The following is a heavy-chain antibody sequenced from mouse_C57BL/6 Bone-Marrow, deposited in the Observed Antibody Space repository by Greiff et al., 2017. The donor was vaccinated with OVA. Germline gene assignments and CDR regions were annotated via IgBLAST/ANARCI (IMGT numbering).Heavy chain of an antibody. D-gene: IGHD2-3*01. CDR2: LDPSDSYT. CDR1: GYTFTSYW. J-gene: IGHJ2*01. Sequence: VQLQQSGAELVKPGASVKMSCKASGYTFTSYWMQWVKQRPGQGLEWIGELDPSDSYTNYNQKFKGKATLTVDTSSSTAYMQLSSLTSEDSAVDYCARDDGYYNFDYWGQGTTLTVSS. V-gene: IGHV1-50*01. CDR3: ARDDGYYNFDY.